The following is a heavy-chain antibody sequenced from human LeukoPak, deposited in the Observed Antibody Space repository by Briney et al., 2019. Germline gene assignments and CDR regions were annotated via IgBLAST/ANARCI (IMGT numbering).Heavy chain of an antibody. Sequence: GGSLRLSCAASGFTFSSYGMNWVRQAPGKGLEWVSYIGTSSSTIYYADSVKGRFTISRDNARNSLYLQLNSLRDEDTAVYYCARHDFGGNSGDYWGQGTLVTVSS. CDR2: IGTSSSTI. D-gene: IGHD4-23*01. V-gene: IGHV3-48*02. CDR3: ARHDFGGNSGDY. J-gene: IGHJ4*02. CDR1: GFTFSSYG.